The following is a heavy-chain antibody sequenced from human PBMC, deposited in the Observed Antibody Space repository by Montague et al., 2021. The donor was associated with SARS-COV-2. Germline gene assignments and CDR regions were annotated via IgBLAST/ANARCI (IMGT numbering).Heavy chain of an antibody. CDR1: GGSISSSSYY. J-gene: IGHJ5*02. CDR3: ARHLVYCSSTSCYEGRFDP. Sequence: SETLSLTCTVSGGSISSSSYYWGWIRQPPGKGLEWIGSIHYSGSTYYNPSLKSRVTISVDTSKNQFSLKLSSVTAADTAVYYCARHLVYCSSTSCYEGRFDPWGQGTLVTVSS. D-gene: IGHD2-2*01. V-gene: IGHV4-39*01. CDR2: IHYSGST.